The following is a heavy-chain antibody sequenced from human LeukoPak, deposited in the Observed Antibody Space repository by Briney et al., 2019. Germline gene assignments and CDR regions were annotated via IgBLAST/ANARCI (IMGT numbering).Heavy chain of an antibody. D-gene: IGHD5-18*01. CDR2: MNQDGSRI. Sequence: GGSLRLSCSASGFTISNCLMTWVRQAPGKGLEWVANMNQDGSRIYYVDSVKGRFTISRDNAKNSLHLQMNSLRAEDTAVYYCAREGYSYGVNLDYWGQGTLVTVSS. CDR1: GFTISNCL. V-gene: IGHV3-7*01. CDR3: AREGYSYGVNLDY. J-gene: IGHJ4*02.